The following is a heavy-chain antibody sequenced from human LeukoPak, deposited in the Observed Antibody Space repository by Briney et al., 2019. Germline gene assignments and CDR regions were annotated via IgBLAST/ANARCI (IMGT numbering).Heavy chain of an antibody. D-gene: IGHD6-13*01. CDR2: ISSGGGYT. Sequence: GGSLRLSCAASGLTFSDYYMTWIRQTPGKGLEWVSYISSGGGYTNYADSVKGRFTISRDNAKSSLYLQMTSLRAEDTAVYHCASTPGTGNYFDYWGQGTLVTVSS. CDR1: GLTFSDYY. J-gene: IGHJ4*02. CDR3: ASTPGTGNYFDY. V-gene: IGHV3-11*06.